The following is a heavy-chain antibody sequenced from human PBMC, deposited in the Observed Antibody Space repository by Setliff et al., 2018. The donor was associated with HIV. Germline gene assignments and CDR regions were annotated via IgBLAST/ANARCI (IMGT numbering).Heavy chain of an antibody. CDR2: IYSTGDT. CDR3: ARVRLTMIMMVDYFDQ. Sequence: SETLSLTCSASGGAISNFYWSWIRQPPGKGLEWVGHIYSTGDTNYNPSLKSRVTLSADTSKNQLSLSLTSVTAADTAVYYCARVRLTMIMMVDYFDQWGQGTLVTVSA. V-gene: IGHV4-4*07. D-gene: IGHD3-22*01. J-gene: IGHJ4*02. CDR1: GGAISNFY.